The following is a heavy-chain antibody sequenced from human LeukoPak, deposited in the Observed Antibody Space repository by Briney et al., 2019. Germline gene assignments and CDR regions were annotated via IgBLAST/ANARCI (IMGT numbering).Heavy chain of an antibody. V-gene: IGHV3-74*01. CDR3: IRDFRIADF. Sequence: GGPLRPSCIGSGYTFSDYWIHWVRQAPGKGLVWVSRIDGGGRNTDYADSVKGRFTASRDNAKNTVYLQMNSLSAEDTAVYYCIRDFRIADFWGQGTLVTVSS. D-gene: IGHD1-14*01. CDR1: GYTFSDYW. J-gene: IGHJ4*02. CDR2: IDGGGRNT.